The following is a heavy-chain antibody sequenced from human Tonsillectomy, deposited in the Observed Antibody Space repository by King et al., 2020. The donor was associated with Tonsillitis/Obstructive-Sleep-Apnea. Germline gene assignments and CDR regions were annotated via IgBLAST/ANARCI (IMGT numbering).Heavy chain of an antibody. Sequence: QFTLKESGPTLVKPTQTLTLTCTFSGFSLSTSGVGVGWIRQPPGKALECLALIYWDDDKRYSPSLKSRLTITKDTSKNQVVLTMTNMDPVDTATYYCAHGAVAGHGVDAFDIWGQGTMVTVSS. D-gene: IGHD6-19*01. J-gene: IGHJ3*02. V-gene: IGHV2-5*02. CDR2: IYWDDDK. CDR1: GFSLSTSGVG. CDR3: AHGAVAGHGVDAFDI.